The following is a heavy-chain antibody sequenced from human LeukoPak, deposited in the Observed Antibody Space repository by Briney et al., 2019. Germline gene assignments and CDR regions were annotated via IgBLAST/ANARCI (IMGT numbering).Heavy chain of an antibody. CDR2: ISYSGST. D-gene: IGHD3-22*01. J-gene: IGHJ3*02. CDR3: ARAYYFDSSGYDDAFDI. V-gene: IGHV4-59*01. CDR1: GGSISNYY. Sequence: NPSETLSLTCTISGGSISNYYWTWIRQPPGKGLEWIGFISYSGSTSYHPSLKSRVTISLDTYKSQFSLKLSSVTVADPAVYYCARAYYFDSSGYDDAFDIWGQGTMVTVSS.